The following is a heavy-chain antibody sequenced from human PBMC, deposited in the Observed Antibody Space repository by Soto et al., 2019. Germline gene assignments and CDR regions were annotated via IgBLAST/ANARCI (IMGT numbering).Heavy chain of an antibody. Sequence: SETLSLTCSVSGASISSRDYYWGWIRQTPGKGLEWIGNIDYNGVTYYNPSLKSRVTVSKDTSKNQFSLKVASVTAADTAIYYCGRVMIGTSRHTDSGYWGQGTQVTVSS. J-gene: IGHJ4*02. D-gene: IGHD2-2*01. CDR2: IDYNGVT. CDR3: GRVMIGTSRHTDSGY. V-gene: IGHV4-39*01. CDR1: GASISSRDYY.